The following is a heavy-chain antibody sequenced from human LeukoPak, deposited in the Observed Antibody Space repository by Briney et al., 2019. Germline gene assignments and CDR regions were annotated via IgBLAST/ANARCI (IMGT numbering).Heavy chain of an antibody. V-gene: IGHV3-23*01. J-gene: IGHJ3*02. CDR1: GFTFSSYA. D-gene: IGHD2-15*01. Sequence: GGSLRLSCAASGFTFSSYAMSWVRQAPGKGLEWVSAISGSGGSSYYADSVKGRFTISRDNSKNTLYLQMNSLRAEDTAVYYCAKVRKPFLGQHIVADAFDNWGQGTMDTVSS. CDR2: ISGSGGSS. CDR3: AKVRKPFLGQHIVADAFDN.